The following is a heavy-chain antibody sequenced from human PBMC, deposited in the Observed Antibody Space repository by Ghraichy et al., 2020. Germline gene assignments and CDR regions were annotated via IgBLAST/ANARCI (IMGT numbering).Heavy chain of an antibody. CDR1: GGSFSGYY. Sequence: GSLSLTCAVYGGSFSGYYWSWIRQPPGKGLEWIGEINHSGSTNYNPSLKSRVTISVDTSKNQFSLKLSSVTAADTAVYYCGGEEKYQLPLRLRLDYGMDVWGQGTTVTVSS. J-gene: IGHJ6*02. CDR2: INHSGST. V-gene: IGHV4-34*01. CDR3: GGEEKYQLPLRLRLDYGMDV. D-gene: IGHD2-2*01.